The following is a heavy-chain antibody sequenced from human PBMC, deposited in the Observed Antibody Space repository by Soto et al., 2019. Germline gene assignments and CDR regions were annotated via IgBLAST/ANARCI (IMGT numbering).Heavy chain of an antibody. J-gene: IGHJ4*02. V-gene: IGHV3-30*18. Sequence: QVQLVESGGGVVQPGKSLRLSCAASGFTFSIYGMHWVRQAPGEGLEWVAVISYDGSNKYYADSVKGRFTISRDNSKNSLYLQMNSLRAEDTAVYYCAKSYYYDSSGYYYFDYWGQGTLVTVSS. CDR1: GFTFSIYG. CDR2: ISYDGSNK. CDR3: AKSYYYDSSGYYYFDY. D-gene: IGHD3-22*01.